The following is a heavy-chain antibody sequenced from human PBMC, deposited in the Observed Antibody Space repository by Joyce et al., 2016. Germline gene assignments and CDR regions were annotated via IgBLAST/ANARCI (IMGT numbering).Heavy chain of an antibody. J-gene: IGHJ4*02. D-gene: IGHD3-10*01. CDR2: IFNSVST. Sequence: QVQLQESGPGLVKPSQTLSLTCTVSGGSISSGSYYWSWIRQPAGKGLEWIGRIFNSVSTKYNPSLKSRVTISVDTSKNQFSLRLSSVTAADTAVYFCARESRFFASFDYWGQGTLVTVSS. CDR1: GGSISSGSYY. CDR3: ARESRFFASFDY. V-gene: IGHV4-61*02.